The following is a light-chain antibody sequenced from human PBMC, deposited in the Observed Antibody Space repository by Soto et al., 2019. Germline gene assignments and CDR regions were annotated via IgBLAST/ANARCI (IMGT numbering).Light chain of an antibody. Sequence: AIRVTQSPSSLSASTGDRVTITCRASQGISSYLAWYQQKPGKAPKLLIYAASTLQSGVPSRFSGSGSGTDFTLTISCLQSEDLATYYCQQYNSYSATFGQGTKVDIK. V-gene: IGKV1-8*01. CDR1: QGISSY. CDR3: QQYNSYSAT. J-gene: IGKJ1*01. CDR2: AAS.